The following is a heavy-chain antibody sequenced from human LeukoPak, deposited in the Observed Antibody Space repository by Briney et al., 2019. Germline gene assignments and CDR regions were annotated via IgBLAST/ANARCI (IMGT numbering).Heavy chain of an antibody. J-gene: IGHJ6*03. D-gene: IGHD2-21*01. Sequence: PSETLSLTCTVSGGSISSYYWSWIRQPPGKGLEWIGYIYYSGSTNYNPSLKSRVTISVDTSKNQFSLKLSSVTAADTAVYYCATSGGGAFTSYYYYYMDVWGKGTTVTVSS. CDR2: IYYSGST. CDR3: ATSGGGAFTSYYYYYMDV. V-gene: IGHV4-59*01. CDR1: GGSISSYY.